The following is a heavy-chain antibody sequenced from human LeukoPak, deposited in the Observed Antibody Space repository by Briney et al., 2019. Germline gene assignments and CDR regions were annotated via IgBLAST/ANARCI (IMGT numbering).Heavy chain of an antibody. CDR3: ARGSSGSYPPYYYYYYYMDV. J-gene: IGHJ6*03. CDR2: IGGTSRSI. Sequence: GGSLRLSCAASGFTFSSYSMNWVRQAPGKGLEWVSSIGGTSRSIYYADSVKGRFTISRDNAKNSLYLQMNSLTAEDTAVYYCARGSSGSYPPYYYYYYYMDVWGKGTTVTVSS. D-gene: IGHD3-10*01. CDR1: GFTFSSYS. V-gene: IGHV3-21*01.